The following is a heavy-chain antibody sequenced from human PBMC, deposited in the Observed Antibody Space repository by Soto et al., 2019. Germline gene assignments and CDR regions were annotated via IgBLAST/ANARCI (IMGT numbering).Heavy chain of an antibody. CDR1: GFTFSRYA. CDR3: AKDRGYCSGGTCYPVTFHI. Sequence: EVRLLESGGGLVQPGGSLRLSCAASGFTFSRYAMTWVRQAPGKGLEWVSAISGSGVNTFYTDSVKGRFTISRDNSKNTLDLQMNSLRAEDTAVYYCAKDRGYCSGGTCYPVTFHIWGQGTMVTVSS. J-gene: IGHJ3*02. V-gene: IGHV3-23*01. D-gene: IGHD2-15*01. CDR2: ISGSGVNT.